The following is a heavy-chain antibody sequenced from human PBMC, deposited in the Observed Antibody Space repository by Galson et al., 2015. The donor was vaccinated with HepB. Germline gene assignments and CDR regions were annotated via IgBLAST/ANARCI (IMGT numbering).Heavy chain of an antibody. CDR1: GLIFSEYS. CDR2: VSYDGSNE. CDR3: AQDKRSISARHVSYYYYGMDV. Sequence: SLRLSCAASGLIFSEYSMHWVRQAPGKGLEWVAVVSYDGSNENYADSVKGRFTISRDNSKNTLFLQMKSLRGEDTAVYYCAQDKRSISARHVSYYYYGMDVWGQGTTVTVSS. D-gene: IGHD6-6*01. V-gene: IGHV3-30*18. J-gene: IGHJ6*02.